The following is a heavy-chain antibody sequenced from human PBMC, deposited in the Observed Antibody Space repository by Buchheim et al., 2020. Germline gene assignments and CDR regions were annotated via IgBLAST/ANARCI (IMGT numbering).Heavy chain of an antibody. CDR1: GGSISSYY. J-gene: IGHJ6*02. Sequence: QLQLQESGPGLVKPSETLSLTCTVSGGSISSYYWSWVRQPPGKGLEWIGYIYYSGSTNYNPSLKSRVTISVDTSKNQFSLKLSSVTAADTAVYYCARVATGYDFWSGSLYYYYGMDVWGQGTT. CDR2: IYYSGST. CDR3: ARVATGYDFWSGSLYYYYGMDV. D-gene: IGHD3-3*01. V-gene: IGHV4-59*01.